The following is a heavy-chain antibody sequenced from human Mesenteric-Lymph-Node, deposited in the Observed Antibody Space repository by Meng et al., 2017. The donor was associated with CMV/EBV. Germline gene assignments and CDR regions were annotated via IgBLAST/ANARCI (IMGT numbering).Heavy chain of an antibody. V-gene: IGHV3-23*05. D-gene: IGHD1-1*01. CDR3: VKDLSTSTTYFYH. J-gene: IGHJ4*02. Sequence: GGSLRLSCAASGFTFSSYALLWVRQAPGKGLEWVAGVNSSGGSTYYADSVKGRFTISRDNSKNTLYLQMNRLRAEDTAVHYCVKDLSTSTTYFYHGCQGTLVTVSS. CDR2: VNSSGGST. CDR1: GFTFSSYA.